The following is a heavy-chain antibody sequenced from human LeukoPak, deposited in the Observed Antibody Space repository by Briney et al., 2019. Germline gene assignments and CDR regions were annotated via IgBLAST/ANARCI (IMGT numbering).Heavy chain of an antibody. CDR2: FYYSGST. CDR1: GGSISSGGYY. J-gene: IGHJ5*02. D-gene: IGHD6-13*01. V-gene: IGHV4-31*03. Sequence: SQTLSLTCTVSGGSISSGGYYWSWIRQHPGKGLEWIGYFYYSGSTYYNPSLKSRVTISVDTSKNQFSLKLSSVTAADTAVYYCARDAPGGEQQLVRWFDPWGQGTLVTVSS. CDR3: ARDAPGGEQQLVRWFDP.